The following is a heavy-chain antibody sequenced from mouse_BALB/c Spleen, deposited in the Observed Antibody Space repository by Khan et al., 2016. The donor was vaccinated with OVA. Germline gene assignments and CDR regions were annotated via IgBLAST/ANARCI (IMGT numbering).Heavy chain of an antibody. CDR2: INPSSGGT. J-gene: IGHJ3*01. CDR1: GYTFTSYY. CDR3: TRSGYGSFAY. Sequence: QVQLQQSGAELVKPGASVRLSCKVSGYTFTSYYLYWVKQRPGQGLEWIGDINPSSGGTNFNEKFKSKATLTVDKSSSTAFIQLNSLTSEDSAVYYCTRSGYGSFAYWGQGTLVTVSA. V-gene: IGHV1S81*02. D-gene: IGHD2-2*01.